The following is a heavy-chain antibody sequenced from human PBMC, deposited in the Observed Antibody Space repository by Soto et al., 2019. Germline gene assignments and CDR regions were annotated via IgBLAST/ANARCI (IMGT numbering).Heavy chain of an antibody. D-gene: IGHD6-13*01. V-gene: IGHV2-70*01. Sequence: GPTLVNPTQTLTLTCTFSGFSLSTSGMCVSWIRQPPGKALEWLALIDWDDDKYYSTSLKTRLTISKDTSKNQVVLTMTNMDPVDTATYYCARSSIAAAGTLGWFDPWGQGTLVTVSS. CDR3: ARSSIAAAGTLGWFDP. CDR1: GFSLSTSGMC. CDR2: IDWDDDK. J-gene: IGHJ5*02.